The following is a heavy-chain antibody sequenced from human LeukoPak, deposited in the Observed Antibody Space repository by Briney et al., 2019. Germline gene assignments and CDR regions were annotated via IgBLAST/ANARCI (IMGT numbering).Heavy chain of an antibody. CDR1: GGSISSYY. V-gene: IGHV4-59*08. CDR2: ISDSGST. J-gene: IGHJ3*02. CDR3: ARPSRGGYVDAFDI. D-gene: IGHD5-24*01. Sequence: SETLSLTCTVSGGSISSYYWSWFRQPPGKGLEWIGYISDSGSTTYNPSLKSRVSISVDTSKNQFSLKLTSVTAADTAVYYCARPSRGGYVDAFDIWGQGTMLDVSS.